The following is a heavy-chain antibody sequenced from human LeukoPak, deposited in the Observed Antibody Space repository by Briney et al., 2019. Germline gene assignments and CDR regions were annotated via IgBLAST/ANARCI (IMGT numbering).Heavy chain of an antibody. CDR3: ARGWSIGYGDLFGY. Sequence: PSETLSLTCTVSGGSISSYYWSWIRQPPGKGLEWIGYIYHSGSTYYNLSLKSRVTISVDRSKNQFSLKLSSVTAADTAVYYCARGWSIGYGDLFGYWGQGTLVTVSS. D-gene: IGHD4-17*01. CDR2: IYHSGST. V-gene: IGHV4-59*12. J-gene: IGHJ4*02. CDR1: GGSISSYY.